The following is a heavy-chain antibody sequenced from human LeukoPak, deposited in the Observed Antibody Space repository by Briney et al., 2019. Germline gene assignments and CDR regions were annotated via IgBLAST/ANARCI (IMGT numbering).Heavy chain of an antibody. CDR3: ARVSPPYCGGDCYDY. Sequence: PGGSLRLSCAASGFTFSSYAMHWVRRAPGKALEWVATISSDGGNRYYSGSVKGRFTISRENAKNSLYLQMNSLRAEDTAVYYCARVSPPYCGGDCYDYWGQGTLVTVSS. J-gene: IGHJ4*02. D-gene: IGHD2-21*01. CDR2: ISSDGGNR. V-gene: IGHV3-30*14. CDR1: GFTFSSYA.